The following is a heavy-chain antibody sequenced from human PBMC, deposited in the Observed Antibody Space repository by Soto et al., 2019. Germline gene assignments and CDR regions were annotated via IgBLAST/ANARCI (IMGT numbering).Heavy chain of an antibody. V-gene: IGHV3-11*01. Sequence: QVHLVESGGGLVKPGGSLRLSCAASGFTFSDYYMTWIRQAPGKGLEWVSYISSGGSSIYYADSVKGRFTISRDNAKNSLYLQMNSLRAEDTAMYYCAKDTVGYSSSWYYFDYWGQGTLVTVSS. CDR1: GFTFSDYY. D-gene: IGHD6-13*01. CDR3: AKDTVGYSSSWYYFDY. CDR2: ISSGGSSI. J-gene: IGHJ4*02.